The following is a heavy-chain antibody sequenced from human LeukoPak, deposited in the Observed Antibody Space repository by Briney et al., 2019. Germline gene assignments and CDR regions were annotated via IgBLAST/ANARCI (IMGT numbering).Heavy chain of an antibody. Sequence: SETLSLTCTVSGGSISSGDYYWRWLRQPPGTGLEWIGYIYYSGSTYYNPSLRSRVTITVDTSKNQFSLKQSSVTAADTAVYYCARVKAAATTRWFDPRGQGTPVTGSS. D-gene: IGHD6-13*01. CDR2: IYYSGST. J-gene: IGHJ5*02. CDR1: GGSISSGDYY. CDR3: ARVKAAATTRWFDP. V-gene: IGHV4-30-4*08.